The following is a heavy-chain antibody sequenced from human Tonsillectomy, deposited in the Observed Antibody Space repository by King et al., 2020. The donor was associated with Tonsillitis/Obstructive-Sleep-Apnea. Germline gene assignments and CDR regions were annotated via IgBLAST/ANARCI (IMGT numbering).Heavy chain of an antibody. CDR2: ISAYNGNT. CDR1: GYTFTNYG. D-gene: IGHD1-26*01. V-gene: IGHV1-18*01. J-gene: IGHJ3*02. Sequence: QLVQSGAEVKKPGASVKVSCKASGYTFTNYGISWVRQAPGQGLEWMGWISAYNGNTNYAQKFQGRVTMTTDTSTSTAYMELSSLRSDDTAVYYCARDESGSYYDAFDIWGQGTMVTVSS. CDR3: ARDESGSYYDAFDI.